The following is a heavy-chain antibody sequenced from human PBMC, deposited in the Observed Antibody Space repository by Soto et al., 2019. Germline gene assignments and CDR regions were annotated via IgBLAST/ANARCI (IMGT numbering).Heavy chain of an antibody. CDR1: GDTFSSYA. J-gene: IGHJ4*02. CDR2: IIPMFGTA. CDR3: ARVGPAHYYDSSGYYSPRFY. Sequence: QVQLVQSGAEVKKPGSSVKVSCKASGDTFSSYAINWVRQAPGQGLEWMGGIIPMFGTANYAQKFKGRVTITAGESTSTDYMARSSLRSEDTAVYYCARVGPAHYYDSSGYYSPRFYWGQGTLVTVSS. D-gene: IGHD3-22*01. V-gene: IGHV1-69*01.